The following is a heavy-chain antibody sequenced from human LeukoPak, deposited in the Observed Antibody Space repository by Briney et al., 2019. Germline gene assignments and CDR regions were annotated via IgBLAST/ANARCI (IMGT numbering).Heavy chain of an antibody. CDR3: AKDSRYSGNYKAFDI. CDR2: ISGSGGST. Sequence: GGSLRLSCAASGFTFSSYAMSWVRQAPGKGLEWVSGISGSGGSTNYADSVKGRFTISRDNSKNTLCLQMNSLRAEDTAVYYCAKDSRYSGNYKAFDIWGQGTMVTVSS. D-gene: IGHD1-26*01. V-gene: IGHV3-23*01. CDR1: GFTFSSYA. J-gene: IGHJ3*02.